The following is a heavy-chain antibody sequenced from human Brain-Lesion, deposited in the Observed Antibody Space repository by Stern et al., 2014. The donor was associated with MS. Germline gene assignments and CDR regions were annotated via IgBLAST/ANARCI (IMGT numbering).Heavy chain of an antibody. Sequence: VQLVESGPGLVKPSQTLSLTCIVSGGSISSGSFYWNWIRQPAGKGLEWIGRIYSSGSTNYNPYLKSRVTISGDPSKNQFPLKLISMPAADTAVYYCARETGGYTYGDTDFFDYWGQGALVTVSS. CDR2: IYSSGST. CDR3: ARETGGYTYGDTDFFDY. CDR1: GGSISSGSFY. V-gene: IGHV4-61*02. D-gene: IGHD5-18*01. J-gene: IGHJ4*02.